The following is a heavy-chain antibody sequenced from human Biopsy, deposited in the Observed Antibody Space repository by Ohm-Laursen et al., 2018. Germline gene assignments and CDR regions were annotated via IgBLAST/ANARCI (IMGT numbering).Heavy chain of an antibody. D-gene: IGHD6-6*01. J-gene: IGHJ5*02. CDR3: ARGYSRRVSIFEASIYWFDT. V-gene: IGHV1-8*01. CDR1: GYSFSTYD. Sequence: SVKVSCKASGYSFSTYDVNWVRQARGQGLEWMGWMIPSSGKTGYAQRFQGRVTLTMNTSISAAYMELSGLRSEDTAVYFCARGYSRRVSIFEASIYWFDTWGQGTLVTVSS. CDR2: MIPSSGKT.